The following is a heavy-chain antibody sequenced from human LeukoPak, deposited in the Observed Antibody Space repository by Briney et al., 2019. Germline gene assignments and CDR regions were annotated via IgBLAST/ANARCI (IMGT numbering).Heavy chain of an antibody. CDR3: ARVYGDYEGFDY. CDR2: IYYSGST. CDR1: GGSVSSGSYY. V-gene: IGHV4-61*01. Sequence: SETLSLTCTVSGGSVSSGSYYWSWIRQPPGKGLEWIGYIYYSGSTNYNPSLKSRVTISVDTSKNQFSLELSSVTAADTAVYYCARVYGDYEGFDYWGQGTLVTVSS. D-gene: IGHD4-17*01. J-gene: IGHJ4*02.